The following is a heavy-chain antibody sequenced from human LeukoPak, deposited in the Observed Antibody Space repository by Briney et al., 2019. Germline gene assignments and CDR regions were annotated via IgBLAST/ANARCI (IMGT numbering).Heavy chain of an antibody. CDR1: GGSFSGYF. J-gene: IGHJ6*02. Sequence: SETLSLTCAVYGGSFSGYFWSCIRQPPRKGLEWIGEINHCGSTNYNPSLKSRVTISVDTSKNQFPLKLSSVTAADTAVYYCARIGVVVPAAIPYYYYGMDVWGQGTTVTVSS. CDR2: INHCGST. V-gene: IGHV4-34*01. D-gene: IGHD2-2*01. CDR3: ARIGVVVPAAIPYYYYGMDV.